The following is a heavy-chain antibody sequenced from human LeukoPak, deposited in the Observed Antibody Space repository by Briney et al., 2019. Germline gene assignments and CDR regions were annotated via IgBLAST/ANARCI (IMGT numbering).Heavy chain of an antibody. CDR2: ISGSSDNI. Sequence: SGGSLRLSCAASGFIFSSYSMNWVRQAPGKGLEWVSYISGSSDNIYYADSVKGRFTISRDNAKNSLYLQMNSLRAEDTAVYYCARNSHYYNHRGYYTADYFQHWGQGTLVTVSS. J-gene: IGHJ1*01. CDR1: GFIFSSYS. V-gene: IGHV3-48*01. D-gene: IGHD3-22*01. CDR3: ARNSHYYNHRGYYTADYFQH.